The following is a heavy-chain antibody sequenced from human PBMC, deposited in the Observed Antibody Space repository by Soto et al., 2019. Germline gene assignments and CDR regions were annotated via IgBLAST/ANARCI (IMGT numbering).Heavy chain of an antibody. CDR2: IYYSGST. J-gene: IGHJ6*02. CDR1: GGSISSGGYY. Sequence: PSETLSLTCTVSGGSISSGGYYWSWIRQHPGKGLEWIGYIYYSGSTYYNPSLKSRVTISVDTSKNQLSLKLSSVTAADTAVYYCARAVVVPAADTYYYYGMDVWGQGTTVTVSS. CDR3: ARAVVVPAADTYYYYGMDV. V-gene: IGHV4-31*03. D-gene: IGHD2-2*01.